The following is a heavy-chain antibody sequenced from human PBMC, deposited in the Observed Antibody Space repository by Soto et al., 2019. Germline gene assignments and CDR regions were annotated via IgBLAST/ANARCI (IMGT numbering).Heavy chain of an antibody. CDR1: GFTFSSYS. Sequence: EVQLVESGGGLVQPGGSLRLSCAASGFTFSSYSMNWVRQAPGKGLEWVSYISSSSSTIYYADSVKGRFTISRDNAKNSLYLQMNSLRDEDTAVYYCASEYDYGGLNYYYYGMDVWGQGTTVTVSS. CDR2: ISSSSSTI. CDR3: ASEYDYGGLNYYYYGMDV. D-gene: IGHD4-17*01. J-gene: IGHJ6*02. V-gene: IGHV3-48*02.